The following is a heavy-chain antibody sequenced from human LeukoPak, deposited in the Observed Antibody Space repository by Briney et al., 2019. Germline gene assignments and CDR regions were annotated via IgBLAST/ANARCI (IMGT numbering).Heavy chain of an antibody. CDR2: INGSGGSS. CDR1: GFTLRTYA. V-gene: IGHV3-23*01. CDR3: ARANYGDY. Sequence: GGSLRLSCAASGFTLRTYAMTWVRQAPGKGPEWVSLINGSGGSSYYADSVKGRFTISRDNSKNTVFLQMNSLRAEDTAVYYCARANYGDYWGQGTLVTVSS. J-gene: IGHJ4*02.